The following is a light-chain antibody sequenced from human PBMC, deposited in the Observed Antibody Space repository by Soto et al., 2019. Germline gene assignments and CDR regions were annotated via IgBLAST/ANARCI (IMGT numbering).Light chain of an antibody. CDR2: DVT. CDR3: SSYTSSTTFV. J-gene: IGLJ1*01. V-gene: IGLV2-14*03. CDR1: SSDVGGYNY. Sequence: QSVLTQPASVSGSPGQSITISCTGTSSDVGGYNYVSWYQQHPGKAPKLMISDVTNRPSGVSNRFSGSKSDNTASLTISGLQAEDEAEYYCSSYTSSTTFVFGTGTKVPVL.